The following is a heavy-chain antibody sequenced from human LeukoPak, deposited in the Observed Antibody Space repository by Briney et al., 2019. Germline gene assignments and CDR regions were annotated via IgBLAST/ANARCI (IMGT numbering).Heavy chain of an antibody. D-gene: IGHD3-10*01. Sequence: GASVKVSCKASGYTFTGYYIHWVRQAPGQGLEWMGRINPNSGGTNYAQKFQGRVTMTRDTSISTVYMELSRLRSDDTAVYYCARDGSGNYYYFDYWGQGTLVTVSS. CDR1: GYTFTGYY. J-gene: IGHJ4*02. V-gene: IGHV1-2*06. CDR2: INPNSGGT. CDR3: ARDGSGNYYYFDY.